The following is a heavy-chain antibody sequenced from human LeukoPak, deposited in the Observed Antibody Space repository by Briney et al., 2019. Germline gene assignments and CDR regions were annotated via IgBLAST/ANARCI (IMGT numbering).Heavy chain of an antibody. D-gene: IGHD3-22*01. J-gene: IGHJ5*02. CDR2: IYYSGST. Sequence: SQTLSLTCTVSGGSISSGGYYWSWIRQHPGKGLEWIGYIYYSGSTYYNPSLKSRVTISVDTSKNQFSLKLNSVTAADTAVYYCARNYDSSGYYYGGGTNWFDPWGQGTLVTVSS. V-gene: IGHV4-31*03. CDR3: ARNYDSSGYYYGGGTNWFDP. CDR1: GGSISSGGYY.